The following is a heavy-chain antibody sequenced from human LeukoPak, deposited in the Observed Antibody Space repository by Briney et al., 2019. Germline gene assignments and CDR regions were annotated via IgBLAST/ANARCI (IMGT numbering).Heavy chain of an antibody. V-gene: IGHV1-18*01. D-gene: IGHD6-19*01. CDR1: GYDFTSVG. Sequence: ASVKVSCKASGYDFTSVGITWVRHAPGQGLEWMAWISPYNGNTRYAQKFQGRVAMTTDTSTTTAYMELRGLRFNDTAVYYCARAGPGSGWYFDYWGQGTLVTVSS. CDR3: ARAGPGSGWYFDY. CDR2: ISPYNGNT. J-gene: IGHJ4*02.